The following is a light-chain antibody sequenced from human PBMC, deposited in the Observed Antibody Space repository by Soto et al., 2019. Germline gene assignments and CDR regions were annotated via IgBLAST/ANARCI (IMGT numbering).Light chain of an antibody. V-gene: IGKV3-11*01. CDR1: QSLXSK. CDR3: QQRSNWST. CDR2: XAS. Sequence: IVVTQSSATLSVSPGEWATLSCRARQSLXSKFVWYQKKPGQAPRVRIYXASTRATGIPAMFSGSGSGTDFTITISSLEPEDVEVYYCQQRSNWSTFGQGTRLEIK. J-gene: IGKJ5*01.